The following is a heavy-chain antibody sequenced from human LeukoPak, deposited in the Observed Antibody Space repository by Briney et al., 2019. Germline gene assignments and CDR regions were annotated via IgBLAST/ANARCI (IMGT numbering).Heavy chain of an antibody. CDR3: ARDPTQYLRYGYFDY. D-gene: IGHD4-11*01. CDR1: GFTFSSSA. Sequence: GGSLRLSCAASGFTFSSSATNWVRQAPGKGLEWVSSINNVGSHIYYAGSVRGRFTISRDNAKNLLYLQMDSLRAEDTAVYYCARDPTQYLRYGYFDYWGQGTLVTVSS. J-gene: IGHJ4*02. V-gene: IGHV3-21*01. CDR2: INNVGSHI.